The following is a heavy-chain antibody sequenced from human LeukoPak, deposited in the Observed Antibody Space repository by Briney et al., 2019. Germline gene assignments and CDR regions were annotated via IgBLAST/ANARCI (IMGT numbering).Heavy chain of an antibody. CDR3: AKGRGVPYEVVTAILDP. J-gene: IGHJ5*02. D-gene: IGHD2-21*02. Sequence: GGSLRLSCAASGFTFSSYGMHWVRQAPGKGLEWVAVTSYDGSNKYYADSVKGRFTISRDNSKNTLYLQMNSLRAEDTAVYYCAKGRGVPYEVVTAILDPWGQGTLVSVSS. V-gene: IGHV3-30*18. CDR1: GFTFSSYG. CDR2: TSYDGSNK.